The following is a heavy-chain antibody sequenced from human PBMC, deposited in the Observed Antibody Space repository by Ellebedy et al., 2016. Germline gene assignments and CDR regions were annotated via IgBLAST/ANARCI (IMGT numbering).Heavy chain of an antibody. CDR1: GGSFSSYY. CDR2: INHSGRT. Sequence: SETLSLTCAVYGGSFSSYYWSWIRQPPGKGLEWIGEINHSGRTNYNPSLKSRVTISVDTSKSQFSLRLNSVTAADTAVYYCARQQLAQRYFDYWGQGILVTVSS. D-gene: IGHD1-1*01. CDR3: ARQQLAQRYFDY. V-gene: IGHV4-34*01. J-gene: IGHJ4*02.